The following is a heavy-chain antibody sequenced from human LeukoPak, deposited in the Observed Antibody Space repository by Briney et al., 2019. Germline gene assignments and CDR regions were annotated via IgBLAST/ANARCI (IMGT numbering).Heavy chain of an antibody. CDR2: IYGGGDK. CDR1: GFTVSNDY. Sequence: PGGSLRLSCAVCGFTVSNDYMSWVRQAPGKGVEWVSVIYGGGDKYYRDSVRGRFTISRDNFENTLFLQMDSLRPEDTAVYYCTRLLPSSHHFFDSWGQGTLVTVSS. D-gene: IGHD6-6*01. J-gene: IGHJ4*02. CDR3: TRLLPSSHHFFDS. V-gene: IGHV3-53*01.